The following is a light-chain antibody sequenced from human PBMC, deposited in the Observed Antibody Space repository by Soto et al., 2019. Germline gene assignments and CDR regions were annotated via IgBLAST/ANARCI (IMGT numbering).Light chain of an antibody. J-gene: IGKJ5*01. CDR1: QSVNSNF. CDR3: QQYGRSPSIT. Sequence: ILLTHSPGTLSFSSGEIAALCFSAIQSVNSNFLAWYQQKPGQAPRLLIYGASTRANGIPDRFSGSGSGTDFTLTISRLEPEHFAVYYCQQYGRSPSITFGQGTRLEI. CDR2: GAS. V-gene: IGKV3-20*01.